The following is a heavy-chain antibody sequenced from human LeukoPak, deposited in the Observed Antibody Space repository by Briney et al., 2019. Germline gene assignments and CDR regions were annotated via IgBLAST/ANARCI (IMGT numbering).Heavy chain of an antibody. J-gene: IGHJ4*02. V-gene: IGHV1-69*01. Sequence: ASVKVSCKASGGTFSSYAISWVRQAPGQGLEWMGGIIPIFGTANYAQKFQGRVTITADESTSTAYMELSSLRSEDTAVYYCAREACSSTSCYAPHFDYWGQGTLVTVSS. CDR3: AREACSSTSCYAPHFDY. CDR1: GGTFSSYA. D-gene: IGHD2-2*01. CDR2: IIPIFGTA.